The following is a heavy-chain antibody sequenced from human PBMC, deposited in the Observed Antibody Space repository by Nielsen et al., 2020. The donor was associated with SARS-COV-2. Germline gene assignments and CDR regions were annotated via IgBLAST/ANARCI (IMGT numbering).Heavy chain of an antibody. Sequence: SGPTLVKPTQTLTLTRTFSGFSLSTCGVGVGWIRQPPGKALEWLALIYWDDDKRYSPSLKSRLTITKDTSKNQVVLTMTNMDPVDTATYYCTRTPYDILTGYYSYYFDYWGQGTLVTVSS. D-gene: IGHD3-9*01. V-gene: IGHV2-5*02. CDR3: TRTPYDILTGYYSYYFDY. CDR1: GFSLSTCGVG. J-gene: IGHJ4*02. CDR2: IYWDDDK.